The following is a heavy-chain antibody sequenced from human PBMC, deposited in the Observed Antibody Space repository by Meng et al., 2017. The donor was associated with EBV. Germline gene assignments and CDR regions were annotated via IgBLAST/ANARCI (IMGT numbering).Heavy chain of an antibody. CDR3: ARGPTTYFDY. D-gene: IGHD4-17*01. CDR1: GAYTSRGDQY. CDR2: FYYSGST. V-gene: IGHV4-30-4*01. Sequence: VPLKERGPGLMRPSQPMSLTGTGSGAYTSRGDQYLRWIGQPPGKSPEWNRYFYYSGSTYYNPHLKSRVTISVDTCKNQFSLKMSSVTAADTAVYYCARGPTTYFDYWGQGTLVTVSS. J-gene: IGHJ4*02.